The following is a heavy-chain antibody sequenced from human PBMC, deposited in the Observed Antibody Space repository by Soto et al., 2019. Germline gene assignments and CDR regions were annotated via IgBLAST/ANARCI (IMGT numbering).Heavy chain of an antibody. J-gene: IGHJ4*02. V-gene: IGHV3-53*01. CDR3: ATPTPFYDTLSSSSALNSFDY. CDR2: IYAGGNT. D-gene: IGHD3-9*01. Sequence: PGGSLRLSCAASGFSVTSNYMTWVRQAPGKGLECVSVIYAGGNTYYPDSVKGRFTISSDNSKYTLFLQMNNLRAEDTAVYYCATPTPFYDTLSSSSALNSFDYWGQGTQVTVSS. CDR1: GFSVTSNY.